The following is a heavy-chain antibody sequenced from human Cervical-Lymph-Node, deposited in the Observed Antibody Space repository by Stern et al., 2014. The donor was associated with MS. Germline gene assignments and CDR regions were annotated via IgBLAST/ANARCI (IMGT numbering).Heavy chain of an antibody. CDR2: IYHSGGT. V-gene: IGHV4-59*01. D-gene: IGHD6-13*01. CDR1: GVSISSYY. CDR3: ARGYSSSWFGKNWFDP. Sequence: DQLVESGPGLVKPSETLSLTCTVSGVSISSYYWSWIRQPPGKEMEWIGYIYHSGGTNYNPSVKSRVTISLDTSKNQLSLKLRSVTAADTAVYYCARGYSSSWFGKNWFDPWGQGTLVIVSS. J-gene: IGHJ5*02.